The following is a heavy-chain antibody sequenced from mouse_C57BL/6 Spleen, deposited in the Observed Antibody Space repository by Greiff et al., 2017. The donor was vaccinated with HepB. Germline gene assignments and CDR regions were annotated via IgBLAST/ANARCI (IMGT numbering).Heavy chain of an antibody. CDR2: IYPGDGDT. CDR3: ARLGYDGYYALDY. V-gene: IGHV1-82*01. J-gene: IGHJ2*01. Sequence: VKLMESGPELVKPGASVKISCKASGYAFSSSWMNWVKQRPGKGLEWIGRIYPGDGDTNYNGKFKGKATLTADKSSSTAYMQLSSLTSEDSAVYFCARLGYDGYYALDYWGQGTTLTVSS. D-gene: IGHD2-3*01. CDR1: GYAFSSSW.